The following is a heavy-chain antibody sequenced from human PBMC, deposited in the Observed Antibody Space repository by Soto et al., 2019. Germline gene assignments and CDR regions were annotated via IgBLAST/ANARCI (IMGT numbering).Heavy chain of an antibody. D-gene: IGHD1-1*01. J-gene: IGHJ4*02. CDR3: ARGLNDDS. V-gene: IGHV3-53*01. CDR1: GFSIGGNP. CDR2: IHTVGST. Sequence: GSLRLSCEVSGFSIGGNPMSWVRQAPGQGLEWVASIHTVGSTYYADSVQGRFTISRDNSKNMLFLQMNSLRVGDTAIYFCARGLNDDSWGQGTLVTVSS.